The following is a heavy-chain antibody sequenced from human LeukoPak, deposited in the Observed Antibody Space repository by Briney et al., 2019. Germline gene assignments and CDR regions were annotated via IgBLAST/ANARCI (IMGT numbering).Heavy chain of an antibody. J-gene: IGHJ4*02. D-gene: IGHD6-19*01. V-gene: IGHV1-69*06. CDR3: ARGSRTGWYYFDY. CDR1: GYTFTGYY. CDR2: IIPIFGTA. Sequence: VASVKVSCKASGYTFTGYYMHWVRQAPGQGLEWMGGIIPIFGTANYAQKFQVRVTITADTSTSTAYMELSSLRSDDTAVYYCARGSRTGWYYFDYWGQGTLVTVSS.